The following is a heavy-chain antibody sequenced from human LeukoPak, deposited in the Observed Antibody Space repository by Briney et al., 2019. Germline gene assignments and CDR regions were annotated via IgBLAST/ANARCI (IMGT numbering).Heavy chain of an antibody. D-gene: IGHD6-13*01. Sequence: SETLSLTCAVYGGSFSGYYWSWIRQPPGKGLEWIGYIYYSGSTNYNPSLKSRVTISVDTSKNQFSLKLSSVTAADTAVYYCASTTAGFDYWGQGTLVTVSS. J-gene: IGHJ4*02. V-gene: IGHV4-59*08. CDR2: IYYSGST. CDR1: GGSFSGYY. CDR3: ASTTAGFDY.